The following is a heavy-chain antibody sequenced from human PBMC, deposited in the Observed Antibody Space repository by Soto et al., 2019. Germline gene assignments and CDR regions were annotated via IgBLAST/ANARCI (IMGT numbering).Heavy chain of an antibody. CDR1: GGTFSSCA. J-gene: IGHJ5*02. Sequence: SVKVSCKASGGTFSSCALSWVRQAPGQGLEWMGWINPISGATNYAQKFQGWVTMTRDTSISTAYMELSRLRSDDTAVYYCARRLVVPAAIDPWGQGTLVTVSS. V-gene: IGHV1-2*04. CDR2: INPISGAT. CDR3: ARRLVVPAAIDP. D-gene: IGHD2-2*01.